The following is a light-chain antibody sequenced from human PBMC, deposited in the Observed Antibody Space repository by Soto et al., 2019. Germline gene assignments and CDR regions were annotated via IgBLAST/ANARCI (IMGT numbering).Light chain of an antibody. CDR2: TNN. V-gene: IGLV1-44*01. CDR1: SSNIVSNT. J-gene: IGLJ3*02. CDR3: ATWDDSLNGV. Sequence: QPVLTQPPSAIGTPGQTVTISCSGGSSNIVSNTVNWYQQVPGSAPKLLIFTNNLRPSGVPDRFSGSKSGTSAYLAISGLKSEDEADYYCATWDDSLNGVFGGGTKLTVL.